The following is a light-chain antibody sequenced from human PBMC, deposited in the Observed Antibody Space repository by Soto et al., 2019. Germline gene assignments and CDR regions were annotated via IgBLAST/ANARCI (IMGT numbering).Light chain of an antibody. CDR3: QQRFSWPPT. V-gene: IGKV3-11*01. CDR1: QSVSRY. CDR2: DTS. Sequence: EIGLTQSPATLSLSPGDRATLSCRASQSVSRYLAWYQQKPGQAPRLLIHDTSTRATGVPDTFSGSGSGTEFTLTISSLEPEDSAMYYCQQRFSWPPTFGGGIHVEIK. J-gene: IGKJ4*01.